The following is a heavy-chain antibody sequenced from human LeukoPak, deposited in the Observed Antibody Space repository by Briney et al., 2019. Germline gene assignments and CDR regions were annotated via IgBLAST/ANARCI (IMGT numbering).Heavy chain of an antibody. CDR2: IYYSGST. V-gene: IGHV4-39*01. CDR3: ARHRGATTPNFDY. CDR1: GGSISSSSYY. D-gene: IGHD5-12*01. J-gene: IGHJ4*02. Sequence: SETLSLTCTVSGGSISSSSYYWGWIRQPPGKGLEWIGSIYYSGSTYYNPSLKSRVTISVDTSKNQFSLKLSSVTAADTAVYYCARHRGATTPNFDYWGQGTLVTVSS.